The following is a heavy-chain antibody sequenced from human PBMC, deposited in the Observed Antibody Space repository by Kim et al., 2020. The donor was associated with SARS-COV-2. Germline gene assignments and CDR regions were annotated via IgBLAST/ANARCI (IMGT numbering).Heavy chain of an antibody. CDR2: NT. D-gene: IGHD4-4*01. Sequence: NTNYAQKLQGRVTMTTDTSTSTAYMELRSLRSDDTAVYYCAKEQSDAFDIWGQGTMVTVSS. CDR3: AKEQSDAFDI. J-gene: IGHJ3*02. V-gene: IGHV1-18*01.